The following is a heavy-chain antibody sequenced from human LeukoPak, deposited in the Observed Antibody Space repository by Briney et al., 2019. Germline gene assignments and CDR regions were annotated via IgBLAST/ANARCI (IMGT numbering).Heavy chain of an antibody. D-gene: IGHD2-21*02. CDR3: VRACGGDCYLGDY. J-gene: IGHJ4*02. CDR2: ITRSGSHK. V-gene: IGHV3-21*01. Sequence: GGSLRLSCAASGFTFSGYSMNWVRQAPGKGLEWVSSITRSGSHKYYADSVEGRFTISRDNTKNSLYLQMNSLRAEDTAVYYCVRACGGDCYLGDYWGQGTLVTVSS. CDR1: GFTFSGYS.